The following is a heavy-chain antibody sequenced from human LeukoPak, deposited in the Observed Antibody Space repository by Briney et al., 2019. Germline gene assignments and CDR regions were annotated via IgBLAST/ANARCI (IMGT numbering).Heavy chain of an antibody. V-gene: IGHV4-39*07. CDR1: SGSISTSNYY. CDR2: IFYSGST. J-gene: IGHJ5*02. D-gene: IGHD3-22*01. CDR3: ARARRITMIVVAPRANWFDP. Sequence: SETLSLTCTVSSGSISTSNYYWGWVRQPPGKALEWIGSIFYSGSTYYSPSLKSRVTISLDTSRNQFSLKLNSVTAADTAVYYCARARRITMIVVAPRANWFDPWGQGTLVTVSS.